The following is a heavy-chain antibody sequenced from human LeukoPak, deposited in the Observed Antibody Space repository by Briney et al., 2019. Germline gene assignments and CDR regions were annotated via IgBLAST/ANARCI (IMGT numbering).Heavy chain of an antibody. J-gene: IGHJ4*02. D-gene: IGHD3-22*01. CDR3: ASLYYYDSSGYLYH. V-gene: IGHV4-39*07. CDR2: INHSGST. Sequence: SETLSLTCTVSGGSISSSSYCWGWIRQPPGKGLEWIGEINHSGSTNYKPSLKSRVTISVDTSKTQFSLKLSSVTAADTAVYYCASLYYYDSSGYLYHWGQGTLVTVSS. CDR1: GGSISSSSYC.